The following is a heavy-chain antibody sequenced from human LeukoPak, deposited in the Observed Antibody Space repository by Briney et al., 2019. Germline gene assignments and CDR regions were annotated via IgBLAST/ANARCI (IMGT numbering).Heavy chain of an antibody. CDR2: INPNSGGT. Sequence: ASVKVSCKASGYTFTSYGISWVRQAPGQGLEWMGWINPNSGGTNYAQKFQGRVTMTRDTSISTAYMELSRLRSDDTAVYYCARTKRSPAASPFDYWGQGTLVTVSS. J-gene: IGHJ4*02. D-gene: IGHD2-2*01. V-gene: IGHV1-2*02. CDR3: ARTKRSPAASPFDY. CDR1: GYTFTSYG.